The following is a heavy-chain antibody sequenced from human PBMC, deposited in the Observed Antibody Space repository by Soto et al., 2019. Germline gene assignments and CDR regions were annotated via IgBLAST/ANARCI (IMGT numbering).Heavy chain of an antibody. J-gene: IGHJ4*02. V-gene: IGHV4-61*01. Sequence: SETLSLSCSVSGGSVSNKTYYWSWIRQPPGKRLEWIGYVYYSGTTNYNPSLKSRVTISVDLSKNQFSLRLSSVTTADTALYYCARTTAVPNTLRSRYFFDYWGQGTLVTVSS. D-gene: IGHD4-17*01. CDR1: GGSVSNKTYY. CDR2: VYYSGTT. CDR3: ARTTAVPNTLRSRYFFDY.